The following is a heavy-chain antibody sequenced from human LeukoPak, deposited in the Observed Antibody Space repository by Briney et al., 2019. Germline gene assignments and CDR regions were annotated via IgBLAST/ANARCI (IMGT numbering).Heavy chain of an antibody. CDR2: ISWNSGSI. CDR3: ARRVVGVTTADRGSPRDY. V-gene: IGHV3-9*01. D-gene: IGHD4-17*01. CDR1: GFTFDDYA. J-gene: IGHJ4*02. Sequence: PGRSLRLSCAASGFTFDDYAMHWVRQAPGKGLEWVSGISWNSGSIGYADSVKGRFTISRDNAKNSLYLQMNSLRAEDTAVYYCARRVVGVTTADRGSPRDYWGQGTLVTVSS.